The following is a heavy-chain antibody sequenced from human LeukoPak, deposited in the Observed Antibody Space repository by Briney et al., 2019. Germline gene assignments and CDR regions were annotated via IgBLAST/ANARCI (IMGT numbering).Heavy chain of an antibody. CDR2: INPNSGGT. J-gene: IGHJ4*02. V-gene: IGHV1-2*02. Sequence: ASVKVSCKASGYTFTGYYMHWVRQAPGQGLEWMGWINPNSGGTNYAQKFQGRVTMTRDTSISTAYMELSGLRSEDTAVYYCASVLYCGADCYSGRYFFDYWGQGTLVTVSS. CDR1: GYTFTGYY. CDR3: ASVLYCGADCYSGRYFFDY. D-gene: IGHD2-21*02.